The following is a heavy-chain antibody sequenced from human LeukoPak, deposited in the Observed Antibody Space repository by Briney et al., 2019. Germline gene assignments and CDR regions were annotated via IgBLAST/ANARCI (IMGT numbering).Heavy chain of an antibody. V-gene: IGHV1-8*01. D-gene: IGHD3-22*01. J-gene: IGHJ4*02. CDR3: ARAHDSSPFDY. CDR1: GYTFTSYD. CDR2: MSPNSGNT. Sequence: ASVKVSCKASGYTFTSYDINWMRQATGQGLEWMGWMSPNSGNTGYAQKFQGRVTMTRDTSISTAYMKLGSLRSEDTAVYYCARAHDSSPFDYWGQGTLVTVSS.